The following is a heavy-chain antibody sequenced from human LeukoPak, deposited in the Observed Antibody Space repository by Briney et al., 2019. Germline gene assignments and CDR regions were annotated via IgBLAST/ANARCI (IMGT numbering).Heavy chain of an antibody. J-gene: IGHJ4*02. V-gene: IGHV3-30*02. Sequence: GGSLRLSCAASGFTFSSYGMHWVRQAPGKGLEWVAFIRYDGSNKYYANSVKGRFTISRDNSKNTLYLQMNSLRAEDTAVYYCAKDSGFYCSSTSCSDPDYWGQGTLVTVSS. CDR1: GFTFSSYG. CDR2: IRYDGSNK. CDR3: AKDSGFYCSSTSCSDPDY. D-gene: IGHD2-2*01.